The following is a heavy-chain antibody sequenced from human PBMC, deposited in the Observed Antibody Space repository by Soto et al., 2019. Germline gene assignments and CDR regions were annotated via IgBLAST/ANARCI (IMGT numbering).Heavy chain of an antibody. V-gene: IGHV3-74*01. CDR2: IDGAAATT. CDR1: GFTFNNKW. CDR3: ARGGEMGVDY. J-gene: IGHJ4*02. Sequence: PGGSLRLSCTASGFTFNNKWMHWVRQAPGKGLVWLSRIDGAAATTNYADSVKGRFTISRDNAKNIVFLHVNGLTDEDTAVYYCARGGEMGVDYWGQGTLVTVSS. D-gene: IGHD1-26*01.